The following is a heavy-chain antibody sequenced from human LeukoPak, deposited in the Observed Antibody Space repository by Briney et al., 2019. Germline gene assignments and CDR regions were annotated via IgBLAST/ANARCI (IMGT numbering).Heavy chain of an antibody. CDR2: ISYDGSNK. CDR3: AKGIVGATKGVDYYYGMDV. D-gene: IGHD1-26*01. Sequence: GRSLRLSCAASGLTFSSYGMHWVRQAPGKGLEWVAVISYDGSNKYYADSVKGRFTISRDNSKNTLYLQMNSLRAEDTAVYYCAKGIVGATKGVDYYYGMDVWGQGTTVTVSS. J-gene: IGHJ6*02. CDR1: GLTFSSYG. V-gene: IGHV3-30*18.